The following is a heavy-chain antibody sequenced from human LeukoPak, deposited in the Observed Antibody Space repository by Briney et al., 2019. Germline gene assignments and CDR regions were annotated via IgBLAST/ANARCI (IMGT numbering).Heavy chain of an antibody. J-gene: IGHJ5*02. CDR1: GFTFSSYA. V-gene: IGHV3-23*01. CDR3: AKGEVRGFKTNWFDP. Sequence: GGSLRLSCAASGFTFSSYAMSWVRQAPGKGLEWVSAISGSGGSTYYADSVKGRFTISRDNSKNTLYLQMNSLRAEDTAVYYCAKGEVRGFKTNWFDPWGQGTLVTVSS. D-gene: IGHD3-10*01. CDR2: ISGSGGST.